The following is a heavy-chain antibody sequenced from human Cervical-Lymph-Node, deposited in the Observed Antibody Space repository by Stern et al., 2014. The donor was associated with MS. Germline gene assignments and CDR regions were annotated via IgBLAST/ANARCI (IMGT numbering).Heavy chain of an antibody. D-gene: IGHD6-13*01. J-gene: IGHJ5*02. V-gene: IGHV1-69*01. Sequence: QVQVVESRAGVTKPGAPVEVSCKASGGTFSKFSSSLVRQAPGQGLEWMGGVFPVFGTPTYAQEFRGRVTITADVSTSTVYMELSSLRSDDTAVYYCALSSETSDRWYSLGYDLWGQGTLVTVSS. CDR1: GGTFSKFS. CDR2: VFPVFGTP. CDR3: ALSSETSDRWYSLGYDL.